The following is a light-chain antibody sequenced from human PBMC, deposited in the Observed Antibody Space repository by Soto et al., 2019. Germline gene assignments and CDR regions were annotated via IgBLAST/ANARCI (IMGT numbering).Light chain of an antibody. J-gene: IGKJ1*01. CDR2: DAS. CDR3: QQYGRSPT. Sequence: IALTQSPDTLSLSPGERATLSCRASQSVSSNYLAWYQQKLGQAPRLLIYDASRRATGIPDRFSGSGSGTDFTLTISRLEPEDFVVYYCQQYGRSPTFGQGTKVDIK. CDR1: QSVSSNY. V-gene: IGKV3-20*01.